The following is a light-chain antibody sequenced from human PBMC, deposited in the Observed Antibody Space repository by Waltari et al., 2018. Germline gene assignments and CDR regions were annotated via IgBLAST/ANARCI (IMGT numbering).Light chain of an antibody. Sequence: QSGLAQPASASGSPGQSIPITCTGTSSEVGNSNLVPRYQQRPGKAPRLLIYEVTKRSPGTSDRFSASKSGNTASLSISGLQAQEDEADYYCCSYVGLGTYVFGTGTKVTV. J-gene: IGLJ1*01. CDR3: CSYVGLGTYV. CDR1: SSEVGNSNL. CDR2: EVT. V-gene: IGLV2-23*02.